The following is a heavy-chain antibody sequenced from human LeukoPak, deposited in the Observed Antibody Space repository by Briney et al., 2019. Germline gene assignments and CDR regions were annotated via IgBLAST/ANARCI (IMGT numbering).Heavy chain of an antibody. CDR2: IYYSGST. CDR3: ARGGTYCYDSSGLFDY. J-gene: IGHJ4*02. Sequence: SETLSLTCTVSGGSISSYYWSWIRQPPGKGLEWIGYIYYSGSTNYNPSLKSRVTISVDTSKNQFSLKLSSVTAADTAVYYCARGGTYCYDSSGLFDYWGQGTLVTVSS. V-gene: IGHV4-59*01. D-gene: IGHD3-22*01. CDR1: GGSISSYY.